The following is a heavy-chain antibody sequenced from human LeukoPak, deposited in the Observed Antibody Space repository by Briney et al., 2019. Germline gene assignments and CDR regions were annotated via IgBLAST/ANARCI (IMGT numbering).Heavy chain of an antibody. CDR1: GFTFSSYE. CDR2: ISSSGTNI. D-gene: IGHD2-15*01. Sequence: GGSLRLSCAASGFTFSSYEMNWVRQAPGKGLEWVSYISSSGTNIYYADSVKGRFTISRDSSKNSLYLQMNSLRTEDTAFYYCAKGSGYCSGDTCYPHYYYYGLDVWGQGTTVTVSS. CDR3: AKGSGYCSGDTCYPHYYYYGLDV. J-gene: IGHJ6*02. V-gene: IGHV3-48*03.